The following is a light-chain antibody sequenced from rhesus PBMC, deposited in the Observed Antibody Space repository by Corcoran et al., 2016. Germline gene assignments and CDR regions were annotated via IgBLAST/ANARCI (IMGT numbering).Light chain of an antibody. CDR3: QHYYSTPLT. J-gene: IGKJ4*01. CDR1: QGITND. CDR2: EAS. V-gene: IGKV1-25*01. Sequence: DIQMTQSPSSLSASVGDRVTITCRASQGITNDLAWYQQKPGETPKLLSYEASSLQSGLPSRFRGSGSGTDFTLTISSLQSEDFATYYCQHYYSTPLTFGGGTKVEIK.